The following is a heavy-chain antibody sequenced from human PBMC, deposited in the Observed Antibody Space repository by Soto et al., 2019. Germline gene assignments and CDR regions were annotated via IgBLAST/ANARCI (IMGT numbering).Heavy chain of an antibody. CDR1: GYTFTSSY. Sequence: QVQLVQSGAEVKKPGASVKVSCKASGYTFTSSYIHWVRQAPGQGLEWMAIINPMGGSTNYAQKFQGRVTVTMDTSASTVNLELSSLRSEDTAVYYCGRGLFTGDYWGQGTLVTVSS. CDR2: INPMGGST. D-gene: IGHD3-16*01. V-gene: IGHV1-46*03. CDR3: GRGLFTGDY. J-gene: IGHJ4*02.